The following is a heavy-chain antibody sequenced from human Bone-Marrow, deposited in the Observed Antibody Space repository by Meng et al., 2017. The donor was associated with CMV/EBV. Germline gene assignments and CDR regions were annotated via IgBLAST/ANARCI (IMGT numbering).Heavy chain of an antibody. D-gene: IGHD5-12*01. V-gene: IGHV1-46*01. CDR1: GYTFTSYY. CDR3: ARIGGYAR. CDR2: INPSVATK. J-gene: IGHJ4*02. Sequence: SVKVSCKASGYTFTSYYIHWVRQAPGQGLDWMGIINPSVATKSYAQKFQGRVTLTRDTSTNTVYMELSSLTSEDTAVYYCARIGGYARWGQGTLVTVSS.